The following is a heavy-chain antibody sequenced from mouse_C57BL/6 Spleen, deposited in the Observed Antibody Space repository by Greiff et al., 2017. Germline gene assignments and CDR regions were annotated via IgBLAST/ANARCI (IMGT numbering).Heavy chain of an antibody. CDR3: ASAYYSNPDYYFDY. Sequence: QVQLQQPGAELVKPGASVKMSCKASGYTFTSYWITWVKQRPGQGLEWIGDIYPGSGSTNYNEKFKSKATLTVDTSSSTAYMQLSSLTSEDSAVYYSASAYYSNPDYYFDYWGQGTTLTVSS. CDR2: IYPGSGST. V-gene: IGHV1-55*01. J-gene: IGHJ2*01. D-gene: IGHD2-5*01. CDR1: GYTFTSYW.